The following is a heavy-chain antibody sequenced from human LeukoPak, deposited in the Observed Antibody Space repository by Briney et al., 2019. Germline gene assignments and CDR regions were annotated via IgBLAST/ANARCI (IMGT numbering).Heavy chain of an antibody. CDR1: GFTFSSYA. D-gene: IGHD1-26*01. J-gene: IGHJ6*02. V-gene: IGHV3-23*01. CDR3: ARDGLKSGSYSYYYGMDV. CDR2: ISGSGGST. Sequence: GGSLRLSCAASGFTFSSYAMSWVRQAPGKGLEWVSAISGSGGSTYYADSVKGRFTISRDNAKNSLYLQMNSLRAEDTAVYYCARDGLKSGSYSYYYGMDVWGQGTTVTVSS.